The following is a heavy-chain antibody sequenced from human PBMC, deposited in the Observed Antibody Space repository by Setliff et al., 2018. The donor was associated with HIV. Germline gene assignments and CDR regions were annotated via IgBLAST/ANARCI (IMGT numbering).Heavy chain of an antibody. CDR3: ARQGLTMFPGGGVPAPILYYFDF. J-gene: IGHJ4*02. CDR2: MYYRGTA. V-gene: IGHV4-39*01. CDR1: GGSIISSSYY. D-gene: IGHD3-10*01. Sequence: SETLSLTCTVSGGSIISSSYYWAWIRQPPGKGLEWIGTMYYRGTAYNNPSLKSRVTFSADTSKNQFSLTLNSVTATDTAVYYCARQGLTMFPGGGVPAPILYYFDFWGQGILVTVSS.